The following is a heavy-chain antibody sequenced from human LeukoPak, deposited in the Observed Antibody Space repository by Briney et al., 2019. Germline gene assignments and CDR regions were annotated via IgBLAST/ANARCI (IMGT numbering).Heavy chain of an antibody. J-gene: IGHJ4*02. CDR3: AGHVPRHALYSSGWFNFDY. V-gene: IGHV1-18*01. CDR1: GYTFTSYG. D-gene: IGHD6-19*01. CDR2: ISAYNGNT. Sequence: ASVKVSCKASGYTFTSYGISWVRQAPGQGLEWMGWISAYNGNTNYAQKLQGRVTMTTDTSTSTAYMELRSLRSDDTAVYYCAGHVPRHALYSSGWFNFDYWGQGTLVTVSS.